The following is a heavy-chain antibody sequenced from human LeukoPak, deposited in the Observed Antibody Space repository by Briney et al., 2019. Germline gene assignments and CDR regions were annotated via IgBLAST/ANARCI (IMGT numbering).Heavy chain of an antibody. Sequence: GASVKVSCKASGYTFTGYGISWVRQAPGQGLEWMGWISPYNGNTNYAQKLQGRVTMTTDTSTTTAYMELTSLRSDDTAVYYCAREMATIVNQFDYWGQGTLVTVSS. CDR1: GYTFTGYG. CDR3: AREMATIVNQFDY. V-gene: IGHV1-18*01. CDR2: ISPYNGNT. D-gene: IGHD5-24*01. J-gene: IGHJ4*02.